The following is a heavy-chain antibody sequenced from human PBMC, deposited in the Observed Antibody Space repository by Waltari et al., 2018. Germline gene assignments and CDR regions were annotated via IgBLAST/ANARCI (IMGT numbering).Heavy chain of an antibody. V-gene: IGHV1-2*02. CDR1: GYTFTGSY. D-gene: IGHD2-15*01. J-gene: IGHJ3*02. CDR2: INPNSGGT. Sequence: QVQLVQSGAEVKKPGASVKVSCKASGYTFTGSYMHWVPQATGPGLEWLGWINPNSGGTNYAQKFQGRVTMTRDTSISTAYMELSRLRSDDTAVYYCARDLGDCSGGSCHSDAFDIWGQGTMVTVSS. CDR3: ARDLGDCSGGSCHSDAFDI.